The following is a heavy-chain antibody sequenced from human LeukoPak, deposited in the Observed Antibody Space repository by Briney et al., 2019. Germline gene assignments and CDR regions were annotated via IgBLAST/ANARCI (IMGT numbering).Heavy chain of an antibody. CDR1: GGSISSSSYY. Sequence: SSETLSLTCTVSGGSISSSSYYWGWIRQPPGKGLEWIGSIYYSGSTYYNPSLKSRVTISVDTSKNQFSLKLSSVTAADTAVYYCARQSTVTKFGLRKYYFDYWGQGTLVTVSS. D-gene: IGHD4-17*01. CDR3: ARQSTVTKFGLRKYYFDY. CDR2: IYYSGST. V-gene: IGHV4-39*01. J-gene: IGHJ4*02.